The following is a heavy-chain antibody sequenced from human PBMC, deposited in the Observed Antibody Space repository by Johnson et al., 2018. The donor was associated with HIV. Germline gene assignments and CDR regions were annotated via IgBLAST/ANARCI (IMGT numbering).Heavy chain of an antibody. CDR1: GFTFDDYG. CDR2: INWNGGKT. CDR3: ARAYSIRAEYSNLGAFDI. V-gene: IGHV3-20*04. J-gene: IGHJ3*02. Sequence: VQLVESGGGLVQPGRSLRLSCAASGFTFDDYGMSWVRQAPGKGLEWVSGINWNGGKTGYADSVKGRFTISRDNAKNSLYLQMNSLRDGDTAVFYCARAYSIRAEYSNLGAFDIWGQGTMVTVSS. D-gene: IGHD6-6*01.